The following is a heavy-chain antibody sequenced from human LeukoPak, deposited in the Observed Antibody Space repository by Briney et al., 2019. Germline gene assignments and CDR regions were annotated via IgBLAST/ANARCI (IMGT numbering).Heavy chain of an antibody. J-gene: IGHJ5*02. CDR1: GDSISTYY. CDR2: IYYSGST. CDR3: ARHFDMAGTTWNWFDP. D-gene: IGHD6-19*01. Sequence: PSEILSLTCTVSGDSISTYYWSWIRQPPGKGLEWIGYIYYSGSTNYNSSLKSRVTMLVDTSKNQFSLKLSSVTAADTAVYYCARHFDMAGTTWNWFDPWGQGTLVTVSS. V-gene: IGHV4-59*08.